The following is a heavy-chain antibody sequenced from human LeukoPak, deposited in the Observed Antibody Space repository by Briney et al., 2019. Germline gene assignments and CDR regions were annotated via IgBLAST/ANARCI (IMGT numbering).Heavy chain of an antibody. CDR1: GGSIISYY. Sequence: SETLSLTCTVSGGSIISYYWSWIRQSPGKGLEWIGYIHSSGKTNYNPSFKSRVTISVDTSKNQFSLNVNSMAAADTGVYYCTRSFPGIVGAADFWGQGTLVTVSS. CDR3: TRSFPGIVGAADF. D-gene: IGHD1-26*01. J-gene: IGHJ4*02. V-gene: IGHV4-59*01. CDR2: IHSSGKT.